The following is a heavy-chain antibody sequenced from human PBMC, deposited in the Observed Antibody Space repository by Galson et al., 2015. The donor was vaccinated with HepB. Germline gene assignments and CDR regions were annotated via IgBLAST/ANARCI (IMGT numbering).Heavy chain of an antibody. J-gene: IGHJ3*02. CDR1: GGSFSGYY. V-gene: IGHV4-34*01. Sequence: LTCAVYGGSFSGYYWSWIRQPPGKGLEWIGEINHSGSTNYNPSLKSRVTISVDTSKNQFSLKLSSVTAADTAVYYCARGWDGYNLGWIRVQHAFDIWGQGAMVTVSS. CDR3: ARGWDGYNLGWIRVQHAFDI. D-gene: IGHD5-24*01. CDR2: INHSGST.